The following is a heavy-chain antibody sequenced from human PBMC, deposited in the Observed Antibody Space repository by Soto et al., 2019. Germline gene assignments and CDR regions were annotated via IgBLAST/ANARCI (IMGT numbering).Heavy chain of an antibody. J-gene: IGHJ6*02. D-gene: IGHD3-22*01. Sequence: GGSLRLSCTASGFSFNSHGMDWVRQAPGKGLEWVAVISYDGSNKYYADSVKGRFTISRDNSKNTLYLQMNSLRAEDTAVYYCAKEFLSSGYYYVGYYYYYGMDVWGQGTTVTVSS. CDR1: GFSFNSHG. V-gene: IGHV3-30*18. CDR2: ISYDGSNK. CDR3: AKEFLSSGYYYVGYYYYYGMDV.